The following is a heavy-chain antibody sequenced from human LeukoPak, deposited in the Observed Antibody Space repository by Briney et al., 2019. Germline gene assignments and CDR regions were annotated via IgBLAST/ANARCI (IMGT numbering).Heavy chain of an antibody. CDR1: GGTFSSYA. D-gene: IGHD4-17*01. CDR3: ARDILALEGDYLFDY. CDR2: IIPIFGTA. J-gene: IGHJ4*02. Sequence: SVKVSCKASGGTFSSYAISWVRRAPGQGLEWMGRIIPIFGTANYAQKFQGRVTITTDESTSTAYMELSSLRSEDTAVYYCARDILALEGDYLFDYWGQGTLVTVSS. V-gene: IGHV1-69*05.